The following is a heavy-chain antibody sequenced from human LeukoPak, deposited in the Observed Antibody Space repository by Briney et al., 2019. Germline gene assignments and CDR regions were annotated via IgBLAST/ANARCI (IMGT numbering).Heavy chain of an antibody. CDR3: ARVSSRGYFDY. Sequence: SETLSLTCTVSGGSISSGGYYWSWIRQHPGKGLEWIGYIYYSGSTYYNTSLKSRVTISVDTSKNQFSLKLSSVTAADTAVYYCARVSSRGYFDYWGQGTLVTVSS. CDR2: IYYSGST. J-gene: IGHJ4*02. V-gene: IGHV4-31*03. CDR1: GGSISSGGYY.